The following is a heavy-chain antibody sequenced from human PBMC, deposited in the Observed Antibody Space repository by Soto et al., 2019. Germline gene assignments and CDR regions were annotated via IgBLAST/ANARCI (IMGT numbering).Heavy chain of an antibody. CDR3: ETDPGGYYDSTGSSYCDY. V-gene: IGHV3-23*01. D-gene: IGHD3-22*01. J-gene: IGHJ4*02. CDR1: GFPFCSYA. Sequence: SGGSLRLSCAASGFPFCSYAMSWVRQAPGKGLEWVSAISGSGGSTYYADSVKGRFTISRDNSKNTLYLQMNSLRPEDTAVYSCETDPGGYYDSTGSSYCDYGGQGTRV. CDR2: ISGSGGST.